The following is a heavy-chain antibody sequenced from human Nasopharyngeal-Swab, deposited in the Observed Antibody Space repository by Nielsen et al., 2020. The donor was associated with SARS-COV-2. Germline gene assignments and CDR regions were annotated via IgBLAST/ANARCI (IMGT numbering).Heavy chain of an antibody. CDR1: GGSISSYY. Sequence: SETLSLTCTVSGGSISSYYWSWIRQPPGKGLEWIGYNYYSGSTNYNPSLKSRVTISVDTSKNQFSLKLSSVTAADTAVYYCARGWLQSYTSWFDPWGQGTLVTVSS. D-gene: IGHD5-24*01. V-gene: IGHV4-59*01. CDR2: NYYSGST. J-gene: IGHJ5*02. CDR3: ARGWLQSYTSWFDP.